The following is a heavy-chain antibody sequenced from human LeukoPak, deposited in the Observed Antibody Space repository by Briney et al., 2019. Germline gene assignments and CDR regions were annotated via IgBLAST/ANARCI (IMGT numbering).Heavy chain of an antibody. Sequence: GGSLRLSCATPGFTFSNFDLHWVRQSTGEGLEWVSAIGTAGDTYYPDSVKGRFTISRDNAKNSFYLQMDNLGPGDTAVYYCSRGGAPAGYAYDIWGHGTVVTVSS. CDR1: GFTFSNFD. V-gene: IGHV3-13*01. CDR2: IGTAGDT. J-gene: IGHJ3*02. D-gene: IGHD6-13*01. CDR3: SRGGAPAGYAYDI.